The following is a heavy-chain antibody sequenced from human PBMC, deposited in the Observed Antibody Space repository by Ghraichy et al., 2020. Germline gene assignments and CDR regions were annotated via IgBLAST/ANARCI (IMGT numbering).Heavy chain of an antibody. V-gene: IGHV4-34*01. CDR3: ARSWHSGNILTGYPFDP. CDR2: INHSGST. D-gene: IGHD3-9*01. CDR1: GGSFSGYY. Sequence: SETLSLTCAVYGGSFSGYYWSWIRQPPGKGLEWIGEINHSGSTNYNPSLKSRVTISVDTSKNQFSLKLSSVTAADTAVYYCARSWHSGNILTGYPFDPWGQGTLVTVSS. J-gene: IGHJ5*02.